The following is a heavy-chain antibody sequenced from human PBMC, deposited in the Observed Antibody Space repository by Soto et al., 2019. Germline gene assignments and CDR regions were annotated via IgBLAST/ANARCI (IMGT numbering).Heavy chain of an antibody. CDR3: ARGYSSGPPSVY. Sequence: ASVKVSCKASGYTFTIYDINCVLQSTVQWLDWMGWMNPNSGNTGYAQKFQGRVTMTRNTSISTAYMELSSLRSEDTAVYYCARGYSSGPPSVYWGQGTLVTVSS. V-gene: IGHV1-8*01. CDR1: GYTFTIYD. J-gene: IGHJ4*02. CDR2: MNPNSGNT. D-gene: IGHD3-22*01.